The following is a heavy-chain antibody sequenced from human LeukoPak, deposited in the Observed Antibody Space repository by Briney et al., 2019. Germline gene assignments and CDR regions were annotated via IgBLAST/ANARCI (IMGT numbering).Heavy chain of an antibody. D-gene: IGHD2-15*01. CDR3: ARTLLYCSGGSCYPTRFDS. V-gene: IGHV3-48*01. CDR1: GFIFTTYS. J-gene: IGHJ4*02. Sequence: GGSLRLSCAASGFIFTTYSMSWLRQAPGKGLEWVSHIPSSGSSIYYADSVKGRFTISRDNAKSSLYLQMNSLRAEDTAVYYCARTLLYCSGGSCYPTRFDSWGQGTLATVSS. CDR2: IPSSGSSI.